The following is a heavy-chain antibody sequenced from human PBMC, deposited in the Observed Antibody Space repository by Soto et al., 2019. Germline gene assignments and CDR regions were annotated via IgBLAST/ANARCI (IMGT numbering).Heavy chain of an antibody. CDR3: ALVVVTTGVYFDY. CDR1: GFTFSSYA. D-gene: IGHD2-21*02. Sequence: EVQLLESGGGLVQPGGSLRLSCAASGFTFSSYAMSWVRQAPGKGLEWVSAISGSGGSTYYADSVRGRFTISRDNSKNTLYLQMNSLRAEDTAVYYCALVVVTTGVYFDYWGQGTLVTVSS. J-gene: IGHJ4*02. V-gene: IGHV3-23*01. CDR2: ISGSGGST.